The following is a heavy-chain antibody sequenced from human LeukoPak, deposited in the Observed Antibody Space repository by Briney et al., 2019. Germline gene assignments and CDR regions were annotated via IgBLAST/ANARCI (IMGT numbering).Heavy chain of an antibody. V-gene: IGHV3-23*01. CDR3: ARGGSPGYNLNAFDL. Sequence: GGSLRLSCGASGFTFSSYGMTWVRQAPGKGLEWVSAISGGGGRTYIADSVKGRFTISRENATNPLFLQLSRLRDEGTAIYYCARGGSPGYNLNAFDLWGQGTVVTVSS. J-gene: IGHJ3*01. D-gene: IGHD5-24*01. CDR1: GFTFSSYG. CDR2: ISGGGGRT.